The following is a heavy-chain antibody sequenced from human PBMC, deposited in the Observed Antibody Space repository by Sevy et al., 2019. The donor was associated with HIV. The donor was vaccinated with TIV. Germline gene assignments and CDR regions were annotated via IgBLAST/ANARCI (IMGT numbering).Heavy chain of an antibody. CDR1: GFIISDYY. CDR2: ISGSGNTL. J-gene: IGHJ4*02. D-gene: IGHD1-26*01. Sequence: GGSLRLSCAASGFIISDYYKSWIRQAPGKGLEWVSYISGSGNTLYYTDSVKGRFTISRDNAKDSLYLQMNSLRAEDTAVYYCARAGGSWALRYWGQGSLVTVSS. CDR3: ARAGGSWALRY. V-gene: IGHV3-11*01.